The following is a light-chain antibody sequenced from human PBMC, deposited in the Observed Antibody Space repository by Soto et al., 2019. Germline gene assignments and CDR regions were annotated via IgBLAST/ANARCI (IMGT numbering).Light chain of an antibody. V-gene: IGLV1-40*01. J-gene: IGLJ3*02. CDR2: GNS. Sequence: QSVLTQPPSVSGAPRQRVTISCTGSSSNIGAGYDVHWYQQLPGTAPKLLIYGNSNRPSGVPDRFSGSKSGTSASLAITGLQAEDEADYYCQSYDSSLSGWLFGGGTKLTVL. CDR3: QSYDSSLSGWL. CDR1: SSNIGAGYD.